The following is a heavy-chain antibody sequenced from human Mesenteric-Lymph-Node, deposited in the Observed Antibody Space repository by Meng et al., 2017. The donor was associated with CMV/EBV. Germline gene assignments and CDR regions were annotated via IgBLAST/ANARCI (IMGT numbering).Heavy chain of an antibody. V-gene: IGHV4-31*03. CDR3: ARDSPVTYDSTGYYHYYYGMDV. CDR2: IYYSGST. J-gene: IGHJ6*02. D-gene: IGHD3-22*01. CDR1: GGSISSGGYY. Sequence: SETLSLTCTVSGGSISSGGYYWSWIRQHPGKGLEWIGYIYYSGSTYYNPSLKSRVTISVDTSKNQFSLKLSSVTAADTAVYYCARDSPVTYDSTGYYHYYYGMDVWGQGTTVTVSS.